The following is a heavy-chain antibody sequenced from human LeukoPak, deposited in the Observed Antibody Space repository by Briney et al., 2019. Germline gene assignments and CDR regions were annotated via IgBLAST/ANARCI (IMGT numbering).Heavy chain of an antibody. V-gene: IGHV3-74*03. Sequence: GGSLRLSCAASGFTFSNYWIHWVRQAPGKGLVWVSRIDNAGSITTYADSVKGRFTVSRDNAKNTLYLQVNNLRAEDTAVYYCARGPNSNWSGLDFWGQGTLLTVSS. CDR2: IDNAGSIT. CDR1: GFTFSNYW. D-gene: IGHD6-6*01. J-gene: IGHJ4*02. CDR3: ARGPNSNWSGLDF.